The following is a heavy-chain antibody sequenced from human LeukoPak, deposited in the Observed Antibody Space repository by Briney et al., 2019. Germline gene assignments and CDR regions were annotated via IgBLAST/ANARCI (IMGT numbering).Heavy chain of an antibody. Sequence: ASVKASCKASGYTFTSYGISWVRQAPGQGLEWMGWISAYNGNTNYAQKLQGRVTMTTDTSTSTAYMELRSLRSDDTAVYYCAGLGIVVVPAAKSRDNWFDPWGQGTLVTVSS. CDR2: ISAYNGNT. CDR1: GYTFTSYG. J-gene: IGHJ5*02. D-gene: IGHD2-2*03. V-gene: IGHV1-18*01. CDR3: AGLGIVVVPAAKSRDNWFDP.